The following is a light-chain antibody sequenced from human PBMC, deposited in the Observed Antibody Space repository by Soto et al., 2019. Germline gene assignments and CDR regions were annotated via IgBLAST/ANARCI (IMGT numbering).Light chain of an antibody. CDR2: DAS. Sequence: DIQMTQSPSTLSASVGDRFTITCRASQSISSWLAWYQQKPGKAPKLLIYDASSLESGVPSRFSGSGSGTEFTLTISSRQPDDFATYYCQQYNSYSPWTFGQGTKVEIK. CDR3: QQYNSYSPWT. V-gene: IGKV1-5*01. CDR1: QSISSW. J-gene: IGKJ1*01.